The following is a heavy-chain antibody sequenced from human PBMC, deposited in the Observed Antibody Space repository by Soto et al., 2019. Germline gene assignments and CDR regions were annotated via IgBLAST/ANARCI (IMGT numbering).Heavy chain of an antibody. Sequence: GAEVKKPGASVKVSCKASGYTFTSYGISWVRQAPGQGLEWMGWISAYNGNTNYAQKLQGRVTMTTDTSTSTAYMELRSLRSDDTAVYYCAREGEDCSSTSCYDYGMDVWGQGTTVTVSS. V-gene: IGHV1-18*01. J-gene: IGHJ6*02. CDR1: GYTFTSYG. CDR2: ISAYNGNT. CDR3: AREGEDCSSTSCYDYGMDV. D-gene: IGHD2-2*01.